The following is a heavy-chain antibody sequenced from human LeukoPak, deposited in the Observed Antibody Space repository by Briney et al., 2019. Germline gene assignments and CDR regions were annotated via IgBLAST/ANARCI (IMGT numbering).Heavy chain of an antibody. D-gene: IGHD5/OR15-5a*01. CDR2: ISGNGETS. J-gene: IGHJ6*03. V-gene: IGHV3-23*01. CDR3: TKDLTRGSHVFYYLDV. CDR1: GFAFNNYA. Sequence: GGSLRLSCSASGFAFNNYAMNWVRQAPGQGLEWVSLISGNGETSFYADSVRGRFTSSRDNVKNTLFLEMNSLTAEDTAVYYCTKDLTRGSHVFYYLDVWGEGTTVTVSS.